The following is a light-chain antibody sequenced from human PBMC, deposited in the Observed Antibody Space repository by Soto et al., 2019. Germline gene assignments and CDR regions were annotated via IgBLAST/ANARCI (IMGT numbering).Light chain of an antibody. CDR1: SSDVGGYDY. Sequence: QSALTQPRSVSGSPGQSVTISCTGTSSDVGGYDYVSWYQQHPGKAPKLMIYYVSKRPSGVPDRFSGSKSGNTASLTISGLQAEDEADYYCCSYADSFYVFGSGTKVTVL. V-gene: IGLV2-11*01. CDR3: CSYADSFYV. J-gene: IGLJ1*01. CDR2: YVS.